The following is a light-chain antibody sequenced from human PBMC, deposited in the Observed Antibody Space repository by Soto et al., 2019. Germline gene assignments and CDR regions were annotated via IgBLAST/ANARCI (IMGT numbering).Light chain of an antibody. CDR1: SSSIGATYD. CDR2: SNN. J-gene: IGLJ2*01. V-gene: IGLV1-40*01. Sequence: QAVVTQPPSVSGAPGQRVTISCTGSSSSIGATYDVHWYQQFPGTAPKLLIYSNNIRPSGVPHRFSGSRSGTSASLAIAGLQPEDEADYYCQSYDSSLSAVVFGGGTKLTVL. CDR3: QSYDSSLSAVV.